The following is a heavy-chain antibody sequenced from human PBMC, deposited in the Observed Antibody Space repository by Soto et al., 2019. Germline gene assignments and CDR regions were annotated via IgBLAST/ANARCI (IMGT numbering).Heavy chain of an antibody. J-gene: IGHJ6*03. Sequence: GESLKISCKGSGYSFTTYWIGWVRQMPGEGLEWMGIIYPGDSDTRYSPSFQGQVTISADKSISTVYLQWSSLKASDTAMYYCASFSRPTYSYGSGSYRYYYFYMDVWGKGTTVTVSS. CDR2: IYPGDSDT. V-gene: IGHV5-51*01. CDR3: ASFSRPTYSYGSGSYRYYYFYMDV. CDR1: GYSFTTYW. D-gene: IGHD3-10*01.